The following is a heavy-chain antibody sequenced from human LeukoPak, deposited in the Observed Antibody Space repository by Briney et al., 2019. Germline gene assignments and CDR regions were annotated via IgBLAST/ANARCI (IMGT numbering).Heavy chain of an antibody. D-gene: IGHD3-22*01. V-gene: IGHV3-23*01. CDR2: ISGSGGST. CDR1: GCTFSSYA. Sequence: GGSLRLSCAASGCTFSSYAMSWVRQAPGKGLEWVSAISGSGGSTYYADSVKGRFTISRDNSKNTLYLQMNSLRAEDTAVYYCASYMIVVVTTVAPPDYWGQGTLVTVSS. J-gene: IGHJ4*02. CDR3: ASYMIVVVTTVAPPDY.